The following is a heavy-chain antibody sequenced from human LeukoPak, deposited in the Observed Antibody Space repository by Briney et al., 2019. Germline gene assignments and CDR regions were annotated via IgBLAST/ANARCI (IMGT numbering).Heavy chain of an antibody. CDR3: ARELESYSKGYFDL. CDR2: IIPIFGIA. D-gene: IGHD4-11*01. V-gene: IGHV1-69*10. CDR1: GGTFSSYA. J-gene: IGHJ2*01. Sequence: SVKVSCKASGGTFSSYAISWVRQAPGQGLEWMGGIIPIFGIANYAQKFQGRVTITADKSTSTAYMELSSLRSEDTAVYYCARELESYSKGYFDLWDRGTLVTVSS.